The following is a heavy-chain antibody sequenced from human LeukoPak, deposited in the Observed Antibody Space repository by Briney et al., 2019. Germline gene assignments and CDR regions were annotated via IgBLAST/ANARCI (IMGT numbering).Heavy chain of an antibody. V-gene: IGHV4-39*07. Sequence: SETLSLTCTVSGGSISSSSYYWGWVRQPPGKGLEWIGSIYYSGSTYYNPSLKSRVTISVDTSKNQFSLKLSSVTAADTAVYYCARAVAGAYYYYYYYMDVWGKGTTVTISS. J-gene: IGHJ6*03. CDR2: IYYSGST. D-gene: IGHD6-19*01. CDR3: ARAVAGAYYYYYYYMDV. CDR1: GGSISSSSYY.